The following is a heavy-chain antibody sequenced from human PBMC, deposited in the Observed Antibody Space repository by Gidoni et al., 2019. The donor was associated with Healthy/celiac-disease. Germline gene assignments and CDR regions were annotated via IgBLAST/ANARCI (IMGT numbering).Heavy chain of an antibody. CDR3: AREDYNNWFDP. Sequence: EVQLVESGGGLVQPGGSLRLSCAASGFTFSSYEMNWVRQAPGKGLEWASYISSSGSTRYYADSVKGRFTISRDNAKNSLYLQMNSLRAEDTAVYYCAREDYNNWFDPWGQGTLVTVSS. D-gene: IGHD4-4*01. CDR2: ISSSGSTR. V-gene: IGHV3-48*03. J-gene: IGHJ5*02. CDR1: GFTFSSYE.